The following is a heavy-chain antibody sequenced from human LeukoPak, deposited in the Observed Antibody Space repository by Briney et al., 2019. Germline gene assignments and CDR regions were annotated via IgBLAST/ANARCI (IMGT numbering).Heavy chain of an antibody. D-gene: IGHD3-22*01. CDR3: ARWAYDSSGYPFDY. V-gene: IGHV4-34*01. CDR2: INHSGST. Sequence: ASETLSLTCAAYGGSFSGYYWSWIRQPPGKGLEWIGEINHSGSTNYNPSLKSRVTISVDTSKNQFSLKLSSVTAADTAVYYCARWAYDSSGYPFDYWGQGTLVTVSS. CDR1: GGSFSGYY. J-gene: IGHJ4*02.